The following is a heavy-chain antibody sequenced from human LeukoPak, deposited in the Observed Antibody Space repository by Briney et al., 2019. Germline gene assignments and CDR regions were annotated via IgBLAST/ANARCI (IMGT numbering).Heavy chain of an antibody. Sequence: GGSLRLSCVASGLTVSNHWMSWVRQAPGKGLEWVANIKQERGQEYYVDSVKGRFTISKDSAKNSLYLQMNSLRVEDTAMYYCASLDTAKQPLANHWGQGTLATVSS. V-gene: IGHV3-7*03. CDR3: ASLDTAKQPLANH. D-gene: IGHD5-18*01. J-gene: IGHJ5*02. CDR1: GLTVSNHW. CDR2: IKQERGQE.